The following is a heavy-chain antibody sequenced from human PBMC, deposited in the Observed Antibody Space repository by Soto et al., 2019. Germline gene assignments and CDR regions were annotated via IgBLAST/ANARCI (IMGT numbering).Heavy chain of an antibody. Sequence: QVQLVQSGPEVKKPGSSVKVSCQAPGPILSRNAICWVRQAPGQVLAWMGRILPSFDTTRYAQKFQDRVTITAYESTSTAYLKLSRPKSADTALDYCATGGGGYSSAPRIYFESWGQGTLVTVSS. CDR1: GPILSRNA. J-gene: IGHJ4*02. CDR2: ILPSFDTT. CDR3: ATGGGGYSSAPRIYFES. D-gene: IGHD5-18*01. V-gene: IGHV1-69*18.